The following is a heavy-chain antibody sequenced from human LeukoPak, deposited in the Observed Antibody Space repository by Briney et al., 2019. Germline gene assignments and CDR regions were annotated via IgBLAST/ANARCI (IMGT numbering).Heavy chain of an antibody. V-gene: IGHV1-8*01. CDR3: ARERIYDSSMSAYLYYFDY. CDR1: GYTFTSYD. D-gene: IGHD3-22*01. CDR2: MNPNSGNT. J-gene: IGHJ4*02. Sequence: GASVKVSCKASGYTFTSYDINWVRQATGQGLEWMGWMNPNSGNTGSAQKFQGRVSMTRNTPISTAYMELRSLRSDDTAVYYCARERIYDSSMSAYLYYFDYWGQGTLVTVSS.